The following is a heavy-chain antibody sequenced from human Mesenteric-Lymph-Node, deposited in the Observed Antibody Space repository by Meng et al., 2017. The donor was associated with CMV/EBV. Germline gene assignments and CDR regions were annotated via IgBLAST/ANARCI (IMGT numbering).Heavy chain of an antibody. J-gene: IGHJ4*02. CDR1: GFTFSSYE. CDR2: ISPSGSTI. Sequence: GESLKISCAASGFTFSSYEMNWVRQAPGKGLECISYISPSGSTIYYAGSVQGRFTISRDNAKNSLYLQMNNLRAEDTAIYYCARDSRQYSGSYWGQGTLVTVSS. V-gene: IGHV3-48*03. CDR3: ARDSRQYSGSY. D-gene: IGHD1-26*01.